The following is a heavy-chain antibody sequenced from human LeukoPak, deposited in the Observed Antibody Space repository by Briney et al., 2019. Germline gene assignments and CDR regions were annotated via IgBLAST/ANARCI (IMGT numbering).Heavy chain of an antibody. D-gene: IGHD6-19*01. V-gene: IGHV1-18*01. CDR3: ARVSGIAVAGAPGNYYYYYMDV. Sequence: ASVKVSCKASGGTFSSYAISWVRQAPGQGLEWMGWISAYNGNTNYAQKLQGRVTMTTDTSTSTAYMELRSLRSDDTAVYYCARVSGIAVAGAPGNYYYYYMDVWGKGTTVTVSS. CDR1: GGTFSSYA. CDR2: ISAYNGNT. J-gene: IGHJ6*03.